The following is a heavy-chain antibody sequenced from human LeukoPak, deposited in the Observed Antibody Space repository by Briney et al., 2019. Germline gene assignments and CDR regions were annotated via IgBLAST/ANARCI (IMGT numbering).Heavy chain of an antibody. D-gene: IGHD6-19*01. CDR1: GFTFSSYW. V-gene: IGHV3-7*03. CDR2: IKQDGSEK. Sequence: GGSLRLSCAASGFTFSSYWMSWVRQAPGKGLEWVANIKQDGSEKYHVDSVKGRLTISRDNAKNSLYLQMNSLRAEDTAVYYCARVLGQQWLARPTIFDYWGQGTLVTVSS. J-gene: IGHJ4*02. CDR3: ARVLGQQWLARPTIFDY.